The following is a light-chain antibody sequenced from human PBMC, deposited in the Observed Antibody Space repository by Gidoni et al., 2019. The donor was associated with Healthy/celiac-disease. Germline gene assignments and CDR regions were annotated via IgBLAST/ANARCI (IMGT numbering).Light chain of an antibody. CDR1: ALPKQY. J-gene: IGLJ2*01. V-gene: IGLV3-25*03. CDR2: KDS. CDR3: QSADSSGTYVV. Sequence: SSELTQPPPVSVSPGQTARITCSGDALPKQYAYWYQQKPGQAPVLVIYKDSERPSGIPERFSGSSSGTTVTLTISGVQAEDEADYYCQSADSSGTYVVFGGGTKLTV.